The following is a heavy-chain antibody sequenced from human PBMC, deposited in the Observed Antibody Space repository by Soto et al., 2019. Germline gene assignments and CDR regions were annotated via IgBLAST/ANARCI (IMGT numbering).Heavy chain of an antibody. V-gene: IGHV3-21*01. CDR2: ISSSSSYI. J-gene: IGHJ4*02. D-gene: IGHD3-10*01. Sequence: GGSLRLSCAASGFTFSSYSMNWVRQAPGKGLEWVSSISSSSSYIYYADSVKGRFTISRDNAKNSLYLQMNSLRAEDTAVYYGARDITMVRGAILGYFDYWGQGTLVTVSS. CDR3: ARDITMVRGAILGYFDY. CDR1: GFTFSSYS.